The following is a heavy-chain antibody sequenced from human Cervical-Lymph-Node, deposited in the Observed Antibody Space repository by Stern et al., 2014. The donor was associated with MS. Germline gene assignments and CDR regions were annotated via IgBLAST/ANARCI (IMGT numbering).Heavy chain of an antibody. CDR1: GYSFTSHW. V-gene: IGHV5-51*01. J-gene: IGHJ6*02. Sequence: VQLVQSGAEVKKPGESLKISCKGSGYSFTSHWIGWVRQMPGKGLEWMGMIYPGDSDTRYSPSFQRQVTISAAKSISTAYLQWSSLKASDTAIYYCARHQTDYKGRDYYYYGMDVWGQGTTVTVSS. CDR3: ARHQTDYKGRDYYYYGMDV. CDR2: IYPGDSDT. D-gene: IGHD4-11*01.